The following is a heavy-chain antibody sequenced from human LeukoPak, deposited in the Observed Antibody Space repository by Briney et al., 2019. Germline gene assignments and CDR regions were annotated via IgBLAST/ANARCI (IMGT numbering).Heavy chain of an antibody. J-gene: IGHJ4*02. CDR2: IKSKTDGGTT. CDR1: AFTFSNAW. D-gene: IGHD2-15*01. Sequence: GGSLRLSCAASAFTFSNAWMNCVRQAPGKGLEWVGRIKSKTDGGTTDYAAPVKGRFTITRDDSKTTLYLQMNSLKNEDTAVYYCTTRYCSGGRCDDWGQGTLVTVSS. CDR3: TTRYCSGGRCDD. V-gene: IGHV3-15*01.